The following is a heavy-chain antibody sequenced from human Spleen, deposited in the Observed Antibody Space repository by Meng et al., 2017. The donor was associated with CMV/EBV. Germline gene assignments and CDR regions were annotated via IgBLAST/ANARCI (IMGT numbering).Heavy chain of an antibody. CDR2: INPNSGGT. CDR3: AKMGVGYFYGMDV. D-gene: IGHD1-26*01. CDR1: GYTFTGYH. V-gene: IGHV1-2*02. Sequence: ASVKVSCKASGYTFTGYHMHWVRQAPGQGLEWMGWINPNSGGTNYAQKFQGRVTMTRDTSSSTAYMELKRLRADDTAVYCCAKMGVGYFYGMDVWGQGTTVTVSS. J-gene: IGHJ6*02.